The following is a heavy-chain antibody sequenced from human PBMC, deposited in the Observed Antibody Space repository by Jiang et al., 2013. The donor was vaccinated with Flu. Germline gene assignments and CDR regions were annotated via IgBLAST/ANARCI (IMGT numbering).Heavy chain of an antibody. Sequence: SVKVSCKASGGTFSSYAISWVRQAPGQGLEWMGGIIPIFGTANYAQKFQGRVTITADKSTSTAYMELSSPRSEDTAVYYCARGERGYSGYEFDYWGQGTLVTVSS. CDR1: GGTFSSYA. J-gene: IGHJ4*02. D-gene: IGHD5-12*01. CDR2: IIPIFGTA. CDR3: ARGERGYSGYEFDY. V-gene: IGHV1-69*06.